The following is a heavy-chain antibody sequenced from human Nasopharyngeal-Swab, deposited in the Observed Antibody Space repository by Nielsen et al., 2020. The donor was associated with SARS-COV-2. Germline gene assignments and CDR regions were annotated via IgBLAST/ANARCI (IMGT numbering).Heavy chain of an antibody. D-gene: IGHD2-15*01. CDR2: FDPEDGET. CDR1: GYTLTQLS. J-gene: IGHJ4*02. Sequence: SVNVPCKVSGYTLTQLSMHGVRQAPAKGLEWMGGFDPEDGETIYAQKFQGRVTMTEDTSTDTAYMELSSLRSEDTAVYYCATVRQDFDYWGQGTLVTVSS. CDR3: ATVRQDFDY. V-gene: IGHV1-24*01.